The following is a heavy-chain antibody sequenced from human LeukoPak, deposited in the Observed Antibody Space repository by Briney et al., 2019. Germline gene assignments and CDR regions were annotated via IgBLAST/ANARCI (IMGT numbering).Heavy chain of an antibody. Sequence: PGGSLRLSCAASGFTFSSYGMNWVRQAPGKGLEWVSSISGSGLNTYYADSVKGRFTISRDKSKNTLYLQMNSLRAEDTAVYYCAKCSGWFVRGKDYYYYYMDVWGKGTTVTVSS. V-gene: IGHV3-23*01. D-gene: IGHD6-19*01. J-gene: IGHJ6*03. CDR1: GFTFSSYG. CDR3: AKCSGWFVRGKDYYYYYMDV. CDR2: ISGSGLNT.